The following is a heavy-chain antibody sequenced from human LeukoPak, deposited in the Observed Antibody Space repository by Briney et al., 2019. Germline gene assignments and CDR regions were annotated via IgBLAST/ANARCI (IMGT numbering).Heavy chain of an antibody. D-gene: IGHD3-22*01. V-gene: IGHV1-2*02. J-gene: IGHJ1*01. CDR3: AREDYYDSSGYYKNKEYFQH. CDR1: GYTFTGYY. CDR2: INPNSGGT. Sequence: GASVNVSCTASGYTFTGYYMHWVRQAPGQGREGMGWINPNSGGTNYAQKFQGRVTMTRDTSISTAYMELSRLRSDDTAVYYCAREDYYDSSGYYKNKEYFQHWGQGTLVTVSS.